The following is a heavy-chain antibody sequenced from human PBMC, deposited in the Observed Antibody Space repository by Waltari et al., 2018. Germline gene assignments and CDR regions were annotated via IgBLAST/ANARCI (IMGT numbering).Heavy chain of an antibody. Sequence: QVQLQQWGAGLLKPSETLSLTCAVYGGSFSGYYWSWIRQPPGKGLEWIGEINHSGRTNYTPSLKGRVTISVDTSKNQFSLKLSSVTAADTAVYYCARAVVPYYYYGMDVWGQGTTVTVSS. CDR3: ARAVVPYYYYGMDV. CDR2: INHSGRT. V-gene: IGHV4-34*01. CDR1: GGSFSGYY. D-gene: IGHD2-15*01. J-gene: IGHJ6*02.